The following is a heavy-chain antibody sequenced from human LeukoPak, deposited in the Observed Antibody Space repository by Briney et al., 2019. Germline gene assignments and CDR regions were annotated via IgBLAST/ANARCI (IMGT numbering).Heavy chain of an antibody. CDR1: GASISSYY. CDR3: AREAWVSGDSKYRYYGIDV. J-gene: IGHJ6*02. CDR2: IDYSGNT. D-gene: IGHD4-17*01. Sequence: PSETLSLTCTVSGASISSYYWSWIRQPPGKGLEWIGYIDYSGNTNYTPSLKSRVTISVDTSKNQFSLKLSSVTAADTALYYYAREAWVSGDSKYRYYGIDVWGQGTTVTVSS. V-gene: IGHV4-59*01.